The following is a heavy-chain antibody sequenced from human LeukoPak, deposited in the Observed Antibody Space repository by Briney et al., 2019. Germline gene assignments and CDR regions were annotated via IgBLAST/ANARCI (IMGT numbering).Heavy chain of an antibody. J-gene: IGHJ5*02. CDR2: ISVYSGET. CDR1: GYTSDTYG. V-gene: IGHV1-18*01. D-gene: IGHD6-19*01. CDR3: ARGTSGWYWLDP. Sequence: GASVTVSFTSSGYTSDTYGITWVRQAPGQGLEWMGWISVYSGETDSAQNVKGRVTMTTDTSTTTAYLELRGLTSDDTAVYYCARGTSGWYWLDPWGQGTLVIVSA.